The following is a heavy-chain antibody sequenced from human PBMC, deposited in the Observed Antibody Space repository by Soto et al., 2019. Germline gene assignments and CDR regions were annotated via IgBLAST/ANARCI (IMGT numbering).Heavy chain of an antibody. V-gene: IGHV3-23*01. CDR1: GFTFSSYA. CDR3: AKEYYYGSGSPPSSFDY. Sequence: GGSLRLSCAASGFTFSSYAMSWVRQAPGKGLEWVSAISGSGGSTYYADSVKGRFTISRVNSKNTLYLQMNSLRAEDTAVYYCAKEYYYGSGSPPSSFDYWGQGTLVTVSS. D-gene: IGHD3-10*01. CDR2: ISGSGGST. J-gene: IGHJ4*02.